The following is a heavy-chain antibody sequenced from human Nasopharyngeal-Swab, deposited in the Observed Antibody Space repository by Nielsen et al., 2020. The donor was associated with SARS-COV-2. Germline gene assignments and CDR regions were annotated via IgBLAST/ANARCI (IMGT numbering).Heavy chain of an antibody. CDR2: VKQDGTAI. CDR1: GFNFRADW. J-gene: IGHJ4*02. CDR3: ARENWGKLDY. D-gene: IGHD7-27*01. V-gene: IGHV3-7*04. Sequence: GEALKISCAASGFNFRADWMNWVRRTPMKRREWVATVKQDGTAIYHVDSLKGRFTISRDNAKNSLSLQMNNLRADDTAVYYCARENWGKLDYWGQGALVTVSS.